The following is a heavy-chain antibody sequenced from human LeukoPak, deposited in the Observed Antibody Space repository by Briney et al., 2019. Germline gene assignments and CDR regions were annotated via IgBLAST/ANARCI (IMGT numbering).Heavy chain of an antibody. CDR1: GFTFDDYA. CDR3: AKDSLEEYFQH. V-gene: IGHV3-9*01. Sequence: PGRSLRLSCAASGFTFDDYAMHWVRQAPVKGLEWVSGISWNSDNIGYADSVRGRFTISRDNAKNSLYLQMNSLRTEDTALYYCAKDSLEEYFQHWGQGTLVTVSS. CDR2: ISWNSDNI. D-gene: IGHD3-3*01. J-gene: IGHJ1*01.